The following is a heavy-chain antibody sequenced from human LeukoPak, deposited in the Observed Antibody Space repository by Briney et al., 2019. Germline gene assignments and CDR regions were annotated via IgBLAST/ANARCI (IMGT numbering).Heavy chain of an antibody. J-gene: IGHJ4*02. CDR1: GFIFSNYA. Sequence: GGSLRLSCAASGFIFSNYAMSWVRQAPGKGLEWVSAISGGGGSTYYADSVKGRFTISRDNSKNTLYLQMNSLRAEDTAVYYCASQTEYAGGWVDYWSQGTLVTVSS. V-gene: IGHV3-23*01. D-gene: IGHD6-19*01. CDR3: ASQTEYAGGWVDY. CDR2: ISGGGGST.